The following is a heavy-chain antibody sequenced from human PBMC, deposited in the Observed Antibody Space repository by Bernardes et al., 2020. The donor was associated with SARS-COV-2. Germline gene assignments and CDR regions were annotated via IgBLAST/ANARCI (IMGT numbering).Heavy chain of an antibody. D-gene: IGHD6-13*01. Sequence: GGSLFLSCAASGFTFSNYAMHWVRQASGKGLEYVSAIISHGNSTYYADFVKGRFTVSRDNSRNTLYLQMGSLRVEDTAVYYCARDRGDSGAATAPDHWGQGTLVTVSP. J-gene: IGHJ1*01. V-gene: IGHV3-64*02. CDR2: IISHGNST. CDR3: ARDRGDSGAATAPDH. CDR1: GFTFSNYA.